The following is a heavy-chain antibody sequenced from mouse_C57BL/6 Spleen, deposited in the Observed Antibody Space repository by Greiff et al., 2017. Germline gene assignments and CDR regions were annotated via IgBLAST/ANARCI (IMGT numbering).Heavy chain of an antibody. CDR1: GFTFSDYG. J-gene: IGHJ4*01. V-gene: IGHV5-17*01. CDR3: ARDGCYVYYAMDY. D-gene: IGHD1-1*02. CDR2: ISSGSSTI. Sequence: EVKRVESGGGLVKPGGSLKLSCAASGFTFSDYGMHWVRQAPEKGLEWVAYISSGSSTIYYADTVKGRFTISRDNAKNTLFLQMTSLRSEDTAMYYCARDGCYVYYAMDYWGQGTSVTVSS.